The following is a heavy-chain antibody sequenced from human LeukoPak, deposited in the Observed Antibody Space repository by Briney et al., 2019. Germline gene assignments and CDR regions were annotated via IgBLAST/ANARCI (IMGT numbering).Heavy chain of an antibody. D-gene: IGHD3-22*01. CDR3: ASPRGDDSGGYYTWYFHH. CDR2: INHSGST. J-gene: IGHJ1*01. Sequence: SETLSLTCAVYGGSFSGYYWSWIRQPPGKGLEWIGEINHSGSTNYNPSLKSRVTISVDTSKNQFSLKLSPVTAADTAVYFCASPRGDDSGGYYTWYFHHWGQGILVTVSS. V-gene: IGHV4-34*01. CDR1: GGSFSGYY.